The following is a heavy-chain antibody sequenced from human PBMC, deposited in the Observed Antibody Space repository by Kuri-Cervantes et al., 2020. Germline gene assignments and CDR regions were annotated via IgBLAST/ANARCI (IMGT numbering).Heavy chain of an antibody. J-gene: IGHJ6*02. CDR3: ARVRLVGYYYYYGMDV. CDR1: GYTFTSYY. Sequence: ASVKVSCKASGYTFTSYYMHWVRQAPGQGLEWMGIINPSGGSTSYAQKFQGRVTMTRDTSTSTVYMELSSLRSEDTAVYYCARVRLVGYYYYYGMDVWGQGTTVTVSS. V-gene: IGHV1-46*01. D-gene: IGHD1-26*01. CDR2: INPSGGST.